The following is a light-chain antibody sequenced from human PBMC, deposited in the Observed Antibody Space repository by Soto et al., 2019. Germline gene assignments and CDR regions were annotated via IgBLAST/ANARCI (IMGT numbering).Light chain of an antibody. J-gene: IGLJ1*01. V-gene: IGLV2-14*01. CDR3: SSYTSSTPYV. CDR2: EVS. CDR1: SSDVGGYNY. Sequence: QSVLTQPASVSGSPGQSITISCTGTSSDVGGYNYVSWYQQHPGKAPKLMIYEVSNRPSGVSNRVSGSKSGNTASLTISGLQAEDEADYYCSSYTSSTPYVFGTGTKLTVL.